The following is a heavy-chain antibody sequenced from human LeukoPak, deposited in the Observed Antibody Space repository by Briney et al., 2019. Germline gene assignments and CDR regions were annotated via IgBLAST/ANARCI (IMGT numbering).Heavy chain of an antibody. CDR2: INPSGGST. Sequence: ASVKVSCKASGYTFTSYYMHWVRQAPGQGLEWMGIINPSGGSTSYAQKFQGRVTMTRDTSTSTVYMELSSLRSEDTAVYYCAGTSSDYGGNSGIDAFDIWGQGTMVIVSS. CDR1: GYTFTSYY. V-gene: IGHV1-46*01. J-gene: IGHJ3*02. D-gene: IGHD4-23*01. CDR3: AGTSSDYGGNSGIDAFDI.